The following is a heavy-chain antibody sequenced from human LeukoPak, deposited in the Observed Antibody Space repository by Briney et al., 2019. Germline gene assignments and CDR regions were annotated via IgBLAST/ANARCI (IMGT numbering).Heavy chain of an antibody. J-gene: IGHJ4*02. CDR2: IYTSGST. CDR1: GDSISNYY. V-gene: IGHV4-4*07. D-gene: IGHD2-2*01. Sequence: SETLSLTCTVSGDSISNYYWSWIRQPAGKGLEWIGRIYTSGSTNYNPSLKSRVTMSVDTSKNQFSLKLSSVTAADTAVYYCARDSLYCSSTSCHLGGEVGATNYFDYWGQGTLVTVSS. CDR3: ARDSLYCSSTSCHLGGEVGATNYFDY.